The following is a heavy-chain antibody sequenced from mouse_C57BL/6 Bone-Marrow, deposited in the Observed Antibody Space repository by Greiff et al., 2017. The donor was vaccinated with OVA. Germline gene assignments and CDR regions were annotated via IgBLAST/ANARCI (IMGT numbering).Heavy chain of an antibody. D-gene: IGHD3-2*02. Sequence: VHLVESGAELARPGASVKLSCKASGYTFTSYGISWVKQRTGQGLEWIGEIYPRSGNTYYNEKFKGKATLTADKSSSTAYMELRSLTSEDSAVYFCAREETAQANWYFDVWGTGTTVTVSS. CDR2: IYPRSGNT. J-gene: IGHJ1*03. V-gene: IGHV1-81*01. CDR3: AREETAQANWYFDV. CDR1: GYTFTSYG.